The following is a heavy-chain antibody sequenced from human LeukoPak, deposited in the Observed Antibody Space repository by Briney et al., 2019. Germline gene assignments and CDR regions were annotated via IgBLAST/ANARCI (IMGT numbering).Heavy chain of an antibody. D-gene: IGHD3-10*01. Sequence: SETLSLTCTVSGGSISSSSYYWGWIRQPPGKGLEWIGSIYYSGSTYYNPSLKSRVTISVDTSKNQFSLKLSSVTAADTAVYYCARGMVRGVTRRVSGMDVWGQGTTVTVSS. V-gene: IGHV4-39*07. J-gene: IGHJ6*02. CDR1: GGSISSSSYY. CDR2: IYYSGST. CDR3: ARGMVRGVTRRVSGMDV.